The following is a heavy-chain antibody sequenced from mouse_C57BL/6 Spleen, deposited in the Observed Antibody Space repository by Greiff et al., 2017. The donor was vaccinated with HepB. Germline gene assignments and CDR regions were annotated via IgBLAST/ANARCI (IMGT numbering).Heavy chain of an antibody. Sequence: VQLQQSGAELARPGASVKMSCKASGYTFTSYTMHWVKQRPGQGLEWIGYINPSSGYTKYNQKFKDKATLTADKSSSTAYMQLSSLTSEDSAVYYCAGGGGISPLAYWGQGTLVTVSA. D-gene: IGHD1-1*01. CDR3: AGGGGISPLAY. CDR1: GYTFTSYT. CDR2: INPSSGYT. V-gene: IGHV1-4*01. J-gene: IGHJ3*01.